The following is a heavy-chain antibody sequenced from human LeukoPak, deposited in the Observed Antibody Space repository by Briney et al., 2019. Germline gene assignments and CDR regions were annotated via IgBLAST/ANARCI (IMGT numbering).Heavy chain of an antibody. CDR2: IRYDGSNK. V-gene: IGHV3-30*02. J-gene: IGHJ4*02. CDR3: ARGPPYSGYDQFDY. CDR1: GFTFSSYG. Sequence: GGSLRLSCAASGFTFSSYGMHWVRQAPGKGLEWVAFIRYDGSNKYYADSVKGRFTISRDNSKNTLYLQMNSLRAEDTAVYYCARGPPYSGYDQFDYWGQGTLVTVSS. D-gene: IGHD5-12*01.